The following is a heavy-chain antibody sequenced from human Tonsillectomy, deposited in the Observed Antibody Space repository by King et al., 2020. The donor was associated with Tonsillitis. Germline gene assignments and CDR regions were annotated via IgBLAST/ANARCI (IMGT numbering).Heavy chain of an antibody. CDR3: ARAFQTYFDY. CDR2: INSIGST. Sequence: QLVESGGGLIQPGGSLRLSCAASGFTVSSNYMSWVRQAPGQGLEWVSVINSIGSTYYAGSVKVRFTISRDNAKNTLYLQMNSLIAEDTAVYYCARAFQTYFDYWGQGTLVTVSS. J-gene: IGHJ4*02. D-gene: IGHD3-16*01. V-gene: IGHV3-53*01. CDR1: GFTVSSNY.